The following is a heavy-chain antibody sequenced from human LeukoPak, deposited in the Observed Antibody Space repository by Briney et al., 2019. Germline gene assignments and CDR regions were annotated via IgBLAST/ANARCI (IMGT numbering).Heavy chain of an antibody. CDR2: IYTSGST. V-gene: IGHV4-61*02. CDR1: GGSISSGSYY. Sequence: SETLSLTCTVSGGSISSGSYYWSWIRQPAGKGLEWIRRIYTSGSTNYNPSLKTRVTTSVDTSKNQCSLKLRSVAPTDPAVFYCESRGSGSYYKNWGQGTLVTVSS. J-gene: IGHJ4*02. CDR3: ESRGSGSYYKN. D-gene: IGHD3-10*01.